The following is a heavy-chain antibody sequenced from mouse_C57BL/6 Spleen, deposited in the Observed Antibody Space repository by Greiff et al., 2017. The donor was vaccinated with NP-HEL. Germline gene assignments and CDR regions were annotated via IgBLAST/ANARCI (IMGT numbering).Heavy chain of an antibody. V-gene: IGHV5-17*01. CDR3: ARECYSLAY. Sequence: EVMLVESGGGLVKPGGSLKLSCAASGFTFSDYGMHWVRQAPEKGLEWVAYISSGSSTIYYADTVKVRFTISSYNAKNTLFLQMTSLRSEDTAMYYCARECYSLAYWGQGTLVTVSA. CDR2: ISSGSSTI. D-gene: IGHD2-12*01. J-gene: IGHJ3*01. CDR1: GFTFSDYG.